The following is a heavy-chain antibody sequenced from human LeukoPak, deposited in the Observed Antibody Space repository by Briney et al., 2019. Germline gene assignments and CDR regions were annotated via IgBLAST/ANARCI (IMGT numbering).Heavy chain of an antibody. J-gene: IGHJ3*02. CDR3: ARHDPIVGTPDAFDI. V-gene: IGHV4-30-4*01. CDR1: GGSITSADHY. D-gene: IGHD1-26*01. Sequence: SETLSLTCTVSGGSITSADHYWSWIRQPPGKGLEWIGYIYYSGSTYYNPSLKSRVTISLDTSKNQFSLKLSSVTAADTAVYHCARHDPIVGTPDAFDIWGQGTMVTVSS. CDR2: IYYSGST.